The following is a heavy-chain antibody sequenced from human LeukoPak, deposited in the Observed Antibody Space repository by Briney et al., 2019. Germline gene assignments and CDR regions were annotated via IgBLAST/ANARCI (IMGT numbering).Heavy chain of an antibody. Sequence: SVKVSCKASGGTFSSYAISWVRQAPGQGLEWMGGIIPIFGTANYAQKFQGRVTITADESTSTAYMELSSLRSEDTAVYYCARDLPGTIGTTARFVPWGQGTLVTVSS. J-gene: IGHJ5*02. CDR1: GGTFSSYA. V-gene: IGHV1-69*13. CDR2: IIPIFGTA. CDR3: ARDLPGTIGTTARFVP. D-gene: IGHD1-1*01.